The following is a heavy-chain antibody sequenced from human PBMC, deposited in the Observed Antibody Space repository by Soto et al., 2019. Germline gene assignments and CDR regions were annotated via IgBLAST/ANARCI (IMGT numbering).Heavy chain of an antibody. CDR1: GGSISSGGYY. CDR3: ARDPRIAAARYYYYYGMDV. J-gene: IGHJ6*02. Sequence: PSETLSLTCTVSGGSISSGGYYWSWIRQHPGKGLEWIGYIYYSGSTYYNPSLKSRVTISVDTSKNQFSLKLSSVTAADTAVYYCARDPRIAAARYYYYYGMDVWGQGTTVTVSS. D-gene: IGHD6-13*01. V-gene: IGHV4-31*03. CDR2: IYYSGST.